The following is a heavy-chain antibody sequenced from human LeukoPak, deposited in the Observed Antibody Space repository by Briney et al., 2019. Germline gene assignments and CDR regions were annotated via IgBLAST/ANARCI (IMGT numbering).Heavy chain of an antibody. CDR3: ARETGRGYGSGSYYDY. CDR2: FNTNSGGT. Sequence: ASSMISSRASADSITGYYMHWVRREAGQGVVGMGWFNTNSGGTNYAQKFQGWVTMTRDTSINTAYMELSRLRSDDTAVYYCARETGRGYGSGSYYDYWGQGTLVTVSS. D-gene: IGHD3-10*01. J-gene: IGHJ4*02. CDR1: ADSITGYY. V-gene: IGHV1-2*04.